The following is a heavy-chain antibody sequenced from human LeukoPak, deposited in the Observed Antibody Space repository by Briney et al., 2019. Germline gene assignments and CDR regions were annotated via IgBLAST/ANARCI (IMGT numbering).Heavy chain of an antibody. J-gene: IGHJ6*02. CDR3: ARDETTVDNYYYGMDV. CDR1: GYYFTSTG. V-gene: IGHV1-18*01. Sequence: GASAKISCKASGYYFTSTGISWVRQATGQGLEWMGWVSAYNSNTNYAQKLQGRVTMISDTSTSTAYMELRSLRSDDTAVYYCARDETTVDNYYYGMDVWGQGTTVTVSS. CDR2: VSAYNSNT. D-gene: IGHD4-23*01.